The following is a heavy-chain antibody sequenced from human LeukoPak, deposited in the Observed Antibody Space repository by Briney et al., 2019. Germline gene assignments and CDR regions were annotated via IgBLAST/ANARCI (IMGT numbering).Heavy chain of an antibody. CDR1: GGSISSSSYY. Sequence: SETLSLTCTVSGGSISSSSYYWGWIRQPPGKGLEWIGSIYYSGSTYYNPSLKSRVTISVDTSKNQFSLKLSSVTAADTAVYYCARLSGSSWFRRYYFDYWGQGTLVTVSS. V-gene: IGHV4-39*07. J-gene: IGHJ4*02. CDR2: IYYSGST. D-gene: IGHD6-13*01. CDR3: ARLSGSSWFRRYYFDY.